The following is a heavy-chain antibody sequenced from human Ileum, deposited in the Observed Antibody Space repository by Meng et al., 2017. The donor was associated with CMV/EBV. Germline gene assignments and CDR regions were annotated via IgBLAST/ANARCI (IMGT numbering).Heavy chain of an antibody. CDR3: AKAARALGFGMDV. CDR1: GFTFSSYD. CDR2: ISGSGGST. Sequence: SLIISWAASGFTFSSYDMSWGREAPGKGLEWVSAISGSGGSTYSADSVKGRFTITRDNSKNTLYLQMNSRRAEDTAVYCCAKAARALGFGMDVWGQGTPVTVSS. V-gene: IGHV3-23*01. D-gene: IGHD6-6*01. J-gene: IGHJ6*02.